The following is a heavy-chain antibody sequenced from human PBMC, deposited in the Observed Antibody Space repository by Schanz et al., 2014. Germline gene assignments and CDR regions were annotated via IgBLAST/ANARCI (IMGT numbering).Heavy chain of an antibody. CDR3: AKAHLNPLVYAIPYFDS. V-gene: IGHV3-23*01. CDR1: GFTFTTFA. J-gene: IGHJ4*02. D-gene: IGHD2-8*01. CDR2: IGGDASRT. Sequence: EQVLESGGGFVQPGGSLRLSCATSGFTFTTFAMTWVRQAPGKGLEWVSAIGGDASRTYYADSVKGRFTISRDNSKNTLYLQMNSLRADDTAVYYCAKAHLNPLVYAIPYFDSWGQGTLVTVSS.